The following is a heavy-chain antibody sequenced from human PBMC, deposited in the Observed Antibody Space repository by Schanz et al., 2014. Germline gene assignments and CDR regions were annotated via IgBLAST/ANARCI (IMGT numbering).Heavy chain of an antibody. D-gene: IGHD3-10*01. V-gene: IGHV3-33*01. J-gene: IGHJ4*02. CDR1: GFTFSSYG. CDR3: ARANYRRKINFDY. Sequence: QVQLVESGGGVVQFGRSLRLSCVASGFTFSSYGMHWVRQAPGKGLEWVAVIWYDENNKYYADSVKGRFTMSRDNSKNTLYLQMNSVRAEDAAVYYWARANYRRKINFDYWGRGTLVTVSS. CDR2: IWYDENNK.